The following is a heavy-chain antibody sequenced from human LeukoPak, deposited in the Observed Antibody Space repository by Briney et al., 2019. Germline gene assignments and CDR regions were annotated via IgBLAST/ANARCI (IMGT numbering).Heavy chain of an antibody. CDR1: GYTLTELS. CDR2: FDPEDGET. V-gene: IGHV1-24*01. CDR3: ATCIAAAGNYYYGMDV. D-gene: IGHD6-13*01. Sequence: ASVKVSCKVSGYTLTELSMHWVRQAPGKGLEWMGGFDPEDGETIYAQKFQGRVTMTEDTSTDTAYIELSSLRSEDTAVYYCATCIAAAGNYYYGMDVWGQGTTVTVSS. J-gene: IGHJ6*02.